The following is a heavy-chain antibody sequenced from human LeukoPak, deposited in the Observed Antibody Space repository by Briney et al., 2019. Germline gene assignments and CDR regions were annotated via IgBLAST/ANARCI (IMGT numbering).Heavy chain of an antibody. V-gene: IGHV4-34*01. CDR3: ARGCSSTSCPTYYYYYYGMDV. Sequence: SETLSLTCAVYGGSFSGYYWSWIRQPPGKGLEWIGEINHSGSTNYNPSLKSRVTISVDTSKNQFSLKLSSVTAADTAVYYCARGCSSTSCPTYYYYYYGMDVWGQRTTVTVSS. J-gene: IGHJ6*02. D-gene: IGHD2-2*01. CDR1: GGSFSGYY. CDR2: INHSGST.